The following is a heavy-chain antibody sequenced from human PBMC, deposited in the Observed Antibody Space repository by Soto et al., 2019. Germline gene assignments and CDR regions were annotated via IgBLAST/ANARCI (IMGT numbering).Heavy chain of an antibody. CDR1: GGTFSNYT. D-gene: IGHD5-18*01. CDR2: IIPILGIA. Sequence: SVKVSCKASGGTFSNYTISWVRQAPGQGLEWMGRIIPILGIANYAQKFQGRVTITADKSTSTAYMELSSLRSEDTAVYYCARTDTAMVYDYYYMDFWGKGTTVTVSS. CDR3: ARTDTAMVYDYYYMDF. V-gene: IGHV1-69*02. J-gene: IGHJ6*03.